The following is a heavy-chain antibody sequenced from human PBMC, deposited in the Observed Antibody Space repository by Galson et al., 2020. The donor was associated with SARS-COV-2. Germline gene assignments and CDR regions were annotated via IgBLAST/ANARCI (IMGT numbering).Heavy chain of an antibody. CDR3: AALWAGMTTGVCY. CDR2: IVVGSGNT. V-gene: IGHV1-58*01. Sequence: SVKVSCKASGFTFSSSAVQWVRQARGQRLEWIGWIVVGSGNTNYAQNFQERVTITRDMSTGTVDMELSSLKSEDTAVYYCAALWAGMTTGVCYWGQGTLVTVSS. CDR1: GFTFSSSA. D-gene: IGHD4-17*01. J-gene: IGHJ4*02.